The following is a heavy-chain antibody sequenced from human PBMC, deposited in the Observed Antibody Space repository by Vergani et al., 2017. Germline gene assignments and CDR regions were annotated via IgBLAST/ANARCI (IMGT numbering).Heavy chain of an antibody. CDR1: GGSVRTRIGYY. D-gene: IGHD6-13*01. CDR2: IFSSGTT. V-gene: IGHV4-61*02. J-gene: IGHJ4*02. CDR3: ARGSRAEGGSGPDK. Sequence: QVQLQESGPGLVKPSQTLSLSCTVSGGSVRTRIGYYWTWIRQPAVKTLEWIGEIFSSGTTNYNPSFKNRVTMSVDTSKNQFSLKLNSVTAADTGVYYCARGSRAEGGSGPDKWGQGTLVTGSS.